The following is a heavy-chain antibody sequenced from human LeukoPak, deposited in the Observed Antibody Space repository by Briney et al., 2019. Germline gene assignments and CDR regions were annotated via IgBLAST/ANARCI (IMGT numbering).Heavy chain of an antibody. CDR1: GFTFSTYS. J-gene: IGHJ4*02. Sequence: KPGGSLRLSCAASGFTFSTYSMTWVRQAPGKGLEWVSSITSSSSYIYYADSVKGRFTISRDNAKNSLYLQMNSLRAEDTAVYYCARASWYHFDYWGQGTLVAVSS. CDR2: ITSSSSYI. D-gene: IGHD6-13*01. V-gene: IGHV3-21*01. CDR3: ARASWYHFDY.